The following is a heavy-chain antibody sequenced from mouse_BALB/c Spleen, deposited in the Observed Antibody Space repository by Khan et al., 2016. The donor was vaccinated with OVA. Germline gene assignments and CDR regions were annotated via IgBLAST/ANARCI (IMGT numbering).Heavy chain of an antibody. CDR1: GYTFTNYW. J-gene: IGHJ2*01. V-gene: IGHV1-63*02. D-gene: IGHD3-1*01. CDR2: TYPGGGYT. CDR3: ARGGAARTTWDYFDY. Sequence: QVQLKQSGAELVRPGTSVKMSCKAAGYTFTNYWIGWVKQRPGHGLEWIGDTYPGGGYTNYNEKFKGKATLTADTSSSTAYMQLSGLTSEDSAIYYCARGGAARTTWDYFDYWGQGTTLPVSS.